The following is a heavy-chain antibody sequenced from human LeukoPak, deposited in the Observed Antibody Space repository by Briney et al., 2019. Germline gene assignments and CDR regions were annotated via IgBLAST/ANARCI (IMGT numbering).Heavy chain of an antibody. D-gene: IGHD6-13*01. J-gene: IGHJ3*02. Sequence: GASVKVSCKASGYTFTSYGISWVRQAPGQGLVWMGWISAYNGNTNYAQKLQGRVTMTTDTSTSTAYMELRSLRSDDTAVYYCSCSSSWYFSPPDIWGQGTMVTVSS. V-gene: IGHV1-18*01. CDR3: SCSSSWYFSPPDI. CDR2: ISAYNGNT. CDR1: GYTFTSYG.